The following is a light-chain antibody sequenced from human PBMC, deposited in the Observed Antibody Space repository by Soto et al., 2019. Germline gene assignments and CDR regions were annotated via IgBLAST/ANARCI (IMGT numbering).Light chain of an antibody. J-gene: IGLJ2*01. V-gene: IGLV1-40*01. CDR3: QSYDSRLSAWL. Sequence: QSVLTQPPSVSGAPGQRVTISCTGSRSNIGANYDVHWYRQLPGTAPKLLIDANNNRPSGVPYRCSGSKSGTSVALAITGLQAEDEADYYCQSYDSRLSAWLFGGGTTLTVL. CDR1: RSNIGANYD. CDR2: ANN.